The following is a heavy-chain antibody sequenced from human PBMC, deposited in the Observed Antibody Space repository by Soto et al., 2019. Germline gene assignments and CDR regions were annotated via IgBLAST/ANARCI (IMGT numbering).Heavy chain of an antibody. CDR1: GGSISSYY. CDR2: IYYSGST. CDR3: ARSINYGDLDY. Sequence: SLTCTVSGGSISSYYWSWIRQPPGKGLEWIGYIYYSGSTNYNPSLKSRVTISVDTSKNQFSLKLSSVTAADTAVYYCARSINYGDLDYWGQGTLVTVSS. D-gene: IGHD4-17*01. V-gene: IGHV4-59*08. J-gene: IGHJ4*02.